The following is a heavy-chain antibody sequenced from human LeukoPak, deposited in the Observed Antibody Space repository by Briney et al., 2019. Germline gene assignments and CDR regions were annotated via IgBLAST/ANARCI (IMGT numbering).Heavy chain of an antibody. V-gene: IGHV1-18*01. J-gene: IGHJ3*02. D-gene: IGHD5-24*01. Sequence: GASVKVSCKASGYTFTSYGISWVRQAPGQGLEWMGWISAYNGNTNYAQKLQGRVTMTTDTSTSTAYMELSSLRSEDTAMYYCARGLDGENAFDIWGQGTMVTVSS. CDR3: ARGLDGENAFDI. CDR1: GYTFTSYG. CDR2: ISAYNGNT.